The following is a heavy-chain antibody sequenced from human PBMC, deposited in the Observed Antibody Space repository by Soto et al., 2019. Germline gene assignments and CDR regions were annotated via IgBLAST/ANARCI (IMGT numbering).Heavy chain of an antibody. Sequence: GGSLRLSCTASGFTFGDYAMSWFRQAPGKGLEWVGFIRSKAYGGTTEYAASGKGRFTISRDDSKNIAYLQMNSLKTEDTAVYYCTGDLAGILYFWGQGALVTVSS. CDR2: IRSKAYGGTT. D-gene: IGHD6-19*01. J-gene: IGHJ4*02. V-gene: IGHV3-49*03. CDR3: TGDLAGILYF. CDR1: GFTFGDYA.